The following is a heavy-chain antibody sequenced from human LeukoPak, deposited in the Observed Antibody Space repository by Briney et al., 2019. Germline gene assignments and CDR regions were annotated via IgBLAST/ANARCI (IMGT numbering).Heavy chain of an antibody. CDR2: ISAYNAHT. Sequence: VKVSCNASGYTFTSYGISWVRQAPGQGLEWMGWISAYNAHTNYAQNLQARVTMTTDTSASTAYMELRILRSDDTAVYYCARGGRWELPRPYAFDIRGQGTMVTVSS. D-gene: IGHD1-26*01. CDR3: ARGGRWELPRPYAFDI. CDR1: GYTFTSYG. V-gene: IGHV1-18*01. J-gene: IGHJ3*02.